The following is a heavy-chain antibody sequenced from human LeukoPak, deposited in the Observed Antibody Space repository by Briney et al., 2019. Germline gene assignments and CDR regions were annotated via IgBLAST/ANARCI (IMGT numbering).Heavy chain of an antibody. CDR2: IRWDGSDK. V-gene: IGHV3-30*02. Sequence: PGGSLRLSCAASGFTFRNFGMHWVRQAPGKGLEWVSYIRWDGSDKYYADSVRGQFTISRDNSKNTLYLQMNSLRAEDTAVYYCSWYSLELFDYWGQGTLVTVSS. CDR3: SWYSLELFDY. J-gene: IGHJ4*02. CDR1: GFTFRNFG. D-gene: IGHD6-13*01.